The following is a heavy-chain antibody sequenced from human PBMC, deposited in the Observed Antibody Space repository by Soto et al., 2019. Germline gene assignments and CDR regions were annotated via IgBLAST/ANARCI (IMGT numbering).Heavy chain of an antibody. J-gene: IGHJ4*02. CDR3: AGQIYSSSGYYFDY. CDR2: VYYIGNT. V-gene: IGHV4-39*01. CDR1: GGSISGSPSY. Sequence: QLQLQESGPGLVKPSETLSLTCTVSGGSISGSPSYWGWIRQPPGKGLEWIGSVYYIGNTYYSPSLKPPVNISVDTSKNQFSLKLTSVTAADTALYYCAGQIYSSSGYYFDYWGQGTLVTVSS. D-gene: IGHD6-6*01.